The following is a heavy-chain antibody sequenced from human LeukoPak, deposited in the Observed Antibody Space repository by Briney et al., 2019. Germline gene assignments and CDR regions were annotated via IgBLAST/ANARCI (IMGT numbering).Heavy chain of an antibody. CDR3: ARIPSYYDILTGYPAFRLYYYGMDV. CDR2: MNPNSGNT. V-gene: IGHV1-8*01. J-gene: IGHJ6*02. CDR1: GYTFTSYD. Sequence: ASVKVSCKASGYTFTSYDINWVRQATGQGLEWMGWMNPNSGNTGYAQKFQGRVTMTRNTSISTAYMELSSLRSEDTAVYYCARIPSYYDILTGYPAFRLYYYGMDVRGQGPRSPSP. D-gene: IGHD3-9*01.